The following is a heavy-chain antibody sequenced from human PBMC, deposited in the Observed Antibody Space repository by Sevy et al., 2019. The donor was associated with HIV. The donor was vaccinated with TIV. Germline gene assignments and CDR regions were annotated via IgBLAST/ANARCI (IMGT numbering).Heavy chain of an antibody. CDR2: IYYSGST. CDR1: GGSISSGGYY. J-gene: IGHJ5*02. V-gene: IGHV4-31*03. D-gene: IGHD3-10*01. Sequence: SETLSLTCTVSGGSISSGGYYWSWIRQHPGKGLEWIGYIYYSGSTYYNPSLKSRVTISVDTSKNQFSLKLSSVTAADTAGYYCARGRYGSGSYPLRFDPWGQGTLVTVSS. CDR3: ARGRYGSGSYPLRFDP.